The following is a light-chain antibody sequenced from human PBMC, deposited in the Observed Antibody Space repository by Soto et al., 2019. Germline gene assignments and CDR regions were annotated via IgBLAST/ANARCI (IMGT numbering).Light chain of an antibody. CDR3: QQSYSTPQT. Sequence: DIQMTQSPSSLSASVGDRVTITCRASQSISSYLNWYQQKPGKAPKLLIYAASSLQSGVPSRFSVSGSGTDFTLTISSLQPEDFASYYCQQSYSTPQTFGQGTKVELK. V-gene: IGKV1-39*01. CDR1: QSISSY. CDR2: AAS. J-gene: IGKJ1*01.